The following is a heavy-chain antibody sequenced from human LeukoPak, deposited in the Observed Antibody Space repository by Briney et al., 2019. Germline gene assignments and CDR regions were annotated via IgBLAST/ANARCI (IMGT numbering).Heavy chain of an antibody. V-gene: IGHV4-61*02. J-gene: IGHJ4*02. CDR3: ARLTTGCFDY. CDR2: IYTSGST. CDR1: GGSISSGSYY. D-gene: IGHD4-11*01. Sequence: SETLSLTCTVSGGSISSGSYYWRWIRQPAGKGLEWIGRIYTSGSTNYNPSLKSRVTISVDTSKNQFSLKLSSVTAADTAVYYCARLTTGCFDYWGQGTLVTVSS.